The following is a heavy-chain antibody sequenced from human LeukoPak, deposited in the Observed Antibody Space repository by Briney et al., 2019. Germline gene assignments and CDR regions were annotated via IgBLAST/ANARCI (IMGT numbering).Heavy chain of an antibody. CDR2: IYYSGST. Sequence: SETLSLTCTVSGGSISNSSYYWGWIRQPPGKGLEWIGSIYYSGSTYYNPSLKSRVTISVDTSKNQFSLKLSSVTAADTAVYYCAINESSGWYPLVAFDIWGQGTMVTVSS. D-gene: IGHD6-19*01. V-gene: IGHV4-39*01. CDR1: GGSISNSSYY. J-gene: IGHJ3*02. CDR3: AINESSGWYPLVAFDI.